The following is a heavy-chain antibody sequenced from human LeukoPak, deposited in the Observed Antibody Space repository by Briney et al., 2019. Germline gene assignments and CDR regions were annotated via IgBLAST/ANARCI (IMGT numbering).Heavy chain of an antibody. CDR1: GYTFTSYD. V-gene: IGHV1-18*01. J-gene: IGHJ5*02. CDR3: ARRDWFDR. CDR2: VSGYNGNT. D-gene: IGHD2-21*01. Sequence: ASVKLSCKASGYTFTSYDINWVRQAPGQGLEWMGWVSGYNGNTNYAQKFKGRVTMTTDTSSNTAYVDLESLRSDDTAIYYCARRDWFDRWGQGTLVTVSS.